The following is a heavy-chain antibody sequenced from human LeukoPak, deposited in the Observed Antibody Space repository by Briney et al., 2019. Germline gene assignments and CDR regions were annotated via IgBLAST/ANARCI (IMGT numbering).Heavy chain of an antibody. CDR3: ARDEGGRPDP. J-gene: IGHJ5*02. V-gene: IGHV3-30*04. CDR2: ISYDGSNK. CDR1: GFTFSSYA. Sequence: PGGSLRLSCAASGFTFSSYAMHWVRQAPGKGLEWVAVISYDGSNKYYADSVKGRFTISRDNSKNTLYLQMNSLRAEDTAVYYCARDEGGRPDPWGQGTLVTVSS. D-gene: IGHD3-16*01.